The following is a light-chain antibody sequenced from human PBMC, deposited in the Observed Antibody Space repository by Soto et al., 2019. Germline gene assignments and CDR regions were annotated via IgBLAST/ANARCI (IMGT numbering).Light chain of an antibody. CDR1: SGDIGSYNR. J-gene: IGLJ1*01. V-gene: IGLV2-18*01. Sequence: QSALTQPPSVSGSPGQSVTISCTGTSGDIGSYNRVSWFQQPPGTAPQLMIYEVTNRPSGVPDRFSGSKSGNTASLTISGLQTEDETSNSTPFVLGTGTKV. CDR3: PFV. CDR2: EVT.